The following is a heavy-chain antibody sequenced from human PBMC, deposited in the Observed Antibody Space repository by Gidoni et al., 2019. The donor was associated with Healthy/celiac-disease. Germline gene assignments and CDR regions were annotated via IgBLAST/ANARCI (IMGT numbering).Heavy chain of an antibody. CDR1: GGTFSSYA. J-gene: IGHJ6*03. CDR2: IIPILGIA. V-gene: IGHV1-69*04. D-gene: IGHD2-2*01. Sequence: QVQLVQSGAEVKKPGSSVKVSCKASGGTFSSYAISWVRQAPGQGLEWMGRIIPILGIANYAQKFQGRVTITADKSTSTAYMELSSLRSEDTAVYYCARVIPCCSRAHKPFMDVWGKRDHGHRLL. CDR3: ARVIPCCSRAHKPFMDV.